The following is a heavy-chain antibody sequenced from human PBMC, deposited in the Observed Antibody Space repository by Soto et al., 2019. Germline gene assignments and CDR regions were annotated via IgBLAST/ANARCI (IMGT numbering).Heavy chain of an antibody. CDR2: IYYSGST. Sequence: QVQLQESGPGLVKPSQTLSLTCTVSGGSISSGGYYWSWIRQHPGKGLEWIGYIYYSGSTYYNPSLKSRVTISVDTSKNQFSPKLSSVTAADTAVYYCAREGRIFGVVIDYWGQGTLVTVSS. CDR3: AREGRIFGVVIDY. J-gene: IGHJ4*02. CDR1: GGSISSGGYY. D-gene: IGHD3-3*02. V-gene: IGHV4-31*03.